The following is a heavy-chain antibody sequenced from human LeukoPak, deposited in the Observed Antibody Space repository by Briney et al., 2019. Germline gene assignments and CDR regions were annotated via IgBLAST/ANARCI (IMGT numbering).Heavy chain of an antibody. CDR2: IIPIFGTA. V-gene: IGHV1-69*13. CDR1: GGTFSSYA. J-gene: IGHJ4*02. D-gene: IGHD4-11*01. Sequence: EASVKVSCKASGGTFSSYAISWVRQAPGQGLEWMGGIIPIFGTANYAQKFQGRVTITADESTSTAYMELSSLRSEDTAVYYCASDYSNSFDYWGQGTLVTVSS. CDR3: ASDYSNSFDY.